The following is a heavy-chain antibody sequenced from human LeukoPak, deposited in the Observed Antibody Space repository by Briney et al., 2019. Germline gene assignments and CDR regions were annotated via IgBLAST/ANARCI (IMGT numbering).Heavy chain of an antibody. V-gene: IGHV4-38-2*02. CDR3: ARATAGTTLFEGIDY. J-gene: IGHJ4*02. CDR2: IYHSGST. CDR1: GYSISSGYY. D-gene: IGHD1-1*01. Sequence: PSETLSLTRTVSGYSISSGYYWGWIRQPPGKGLEWIGSIYHSGSTYYNPSLKSRVTISVDTSKNQFSLKVSSVTAADTAVYYCARATAGTTLFEGIDYWGQGTLVTASS.